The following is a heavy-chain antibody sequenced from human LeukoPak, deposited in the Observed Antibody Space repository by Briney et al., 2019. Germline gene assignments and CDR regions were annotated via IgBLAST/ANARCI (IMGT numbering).Heavy chain of an antibody. CDR2: IDASDSYT. Sequence: GASLQISCKGSGYKFTSYWINWVRQMPGKGLECMGRIDASDSYTMYSPSFQGHVTISADKSISTAYLQWSSLKASDSAMYYCARVLGYSYGWNYWGQGTLVTVSS. J-gene: IGHJ4*02. CDR1: GYKFTSYW. D-gene: IGHD5-18*01. V-gene: IGHV5-10-1*01. CDR3: ARVLGYSYGWNY.